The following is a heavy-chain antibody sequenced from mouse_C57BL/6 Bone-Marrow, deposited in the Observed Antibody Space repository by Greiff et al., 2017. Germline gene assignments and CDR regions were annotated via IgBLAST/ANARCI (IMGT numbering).Heavy chain of an antibody. V-gene: IGHV5-16*01. J-gene: IGHJ2*01. CDR1: GFTFSDYY. CDR2: INYDGSST. D-gene: IGHD2-12*01. CDR3: ARGYDDYFDY. Sequence: EVQLVESEGGLVQPGSSLKLSCTASGFTFSDYYMAWVRQAPEKGLEWVANINYDGSSTYYLDSLQSRFIISRDNAKNILYLQMSSLKSEDTATYYCARGYDDYFDYWGQGTTLTVSA.